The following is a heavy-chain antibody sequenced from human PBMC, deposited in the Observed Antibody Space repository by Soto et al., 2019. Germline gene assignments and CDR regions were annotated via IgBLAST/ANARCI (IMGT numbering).Heavy chain of an antibody. CDR2: ISGSGGST. J-gene: IGHJ4*02. CDR3: ANFDSSGYWWFDY. D-gene: IGHD3-22*01. Sequence: GGSLRLSCAASGFTFSRYAMSWVRQAPGKGLEWVSAISGSGGSTYYADSVKGRFTISRDNSKNTLYLQMNSLRAEDTAVYYCANFDSSGYWWFDYWGQGTLVTVSS. CDR1: GFTFSRYA. V-gene: IGHV3-23*01.